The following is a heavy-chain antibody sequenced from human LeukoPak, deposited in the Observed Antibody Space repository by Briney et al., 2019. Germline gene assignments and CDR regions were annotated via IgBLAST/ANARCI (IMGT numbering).Heavy chain of an antibody. J-gene: IGHJ4*02. CDR3: ASTDGIFGDPFDY. D-gene: IGHD3-3*01. V-gene: IGHV1-69*05. CDR1: GYTFTSYY. Sequence: SVKVSCKASGYTFTSYYMYWVRQAPGQGLEWMGRIIPIFGTANYAQKFQDRVTITTDESTSTAYMELSSLRSEDTAVYYCASTDGIFGDPFDYWGQGTLVTVSS. CDR2: IIPIFGTA.